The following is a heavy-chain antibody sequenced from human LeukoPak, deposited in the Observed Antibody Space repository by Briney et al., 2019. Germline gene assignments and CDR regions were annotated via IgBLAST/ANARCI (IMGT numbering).Heavy chain of an antibody. V-gene: IGHV1-2*02. CDR3: AREREGEQQLILDY. CDR2: INPNSGGT. J-gene: IGHJ4*02. CDR1: GYTFTGYY. D-gene: IGHD6-13*01. Sequence: GASVKVSCKASGYTFTGYYMHWVRQAPGQGLEWMGWINPNSGGTNYAQKFQGRVTMTRDTSISTAYMELSRLRSDDTAVYYCAREREGEQQLILDYWGQGTLVTVSS.